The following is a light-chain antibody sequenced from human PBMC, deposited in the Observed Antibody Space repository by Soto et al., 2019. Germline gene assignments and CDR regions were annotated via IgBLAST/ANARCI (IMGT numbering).Light chain of an antibody. CDR3: QQLNGYQLA. J-gene: IGKJ4*01. V-gene: IGKV1-9*01. Sequence: DIQLTQSPSFLSASVGETVTITCRASQGMSTYLAWYQQKPGKVPKLLIRSASTLQSGVPPRFSGGGSGTESTLTISTLQPDDSGIYYCQQLNGYQLAFGGGTNVEIK. CDR2: SAS. CDR1: QGMSTY.